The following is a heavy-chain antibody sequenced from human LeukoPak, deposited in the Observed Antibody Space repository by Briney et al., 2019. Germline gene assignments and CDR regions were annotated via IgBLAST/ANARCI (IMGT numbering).Heavy chain of an antibody. Sequence: GESLKISCRTSGYSFSTNWIGWVRQMPGKGLEWMGVIYPGDSDTRYSPSFQGQVTISADKSISTAYLQWSSLKASDTTMYYCTRQSDTHWFDPWGQGTLVTVSS. CDR3: TRQSDTHWFDP. D-gene: IGHD2-15*01. J-gene: IGHJ5*02. CDR1: GYSFSTNW. V-gene: IGHV5-51*01. CDR2: IYPGDSDT.